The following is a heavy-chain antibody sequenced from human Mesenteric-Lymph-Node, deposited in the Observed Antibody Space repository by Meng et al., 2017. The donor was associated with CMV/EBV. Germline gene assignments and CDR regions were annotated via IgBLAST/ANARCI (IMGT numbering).Heavy chain of an antibody. D-gene: IGHD3-10*01. CDR1: GFTFSSYG. J-gene: IGHJ4*02. Sequence: GGSLRLSCAASGFTFSSYGMHWVRQAPGKGLEWVAFIRYDGSNKYYADSVKGRFTISRDNSKNTLYRQMNSLRAEDTAVYYCAKSGGGSYWGQGTLVTVSS. V-gene: IGHV3-30*02. CDR3: AKSGGGSY. CDR2: IRYDGSNK.